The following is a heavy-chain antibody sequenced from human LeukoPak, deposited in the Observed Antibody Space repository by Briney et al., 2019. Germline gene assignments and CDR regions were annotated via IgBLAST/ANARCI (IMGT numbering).Heavy chain of an antibody. CDR3: ARDSPGGGHSSSWKGDFDY. J-gene: IGHJ4*02. CDR2: ISSSGSTI. CDR1: GFTFSDYY. V-gene: IGHV3-11*04. D-gene: IGHD6-13*01. Sequence: KPGGSLRLSCAASGFTFSDYYMSWIRQAPGKGLEWVSYISSSGSTIYYADSVKGRFTISRDNAKNSLYLQMNSLRAEDTAVYYCARDSPGGGHSSSWKGDFDYWGQGTLVTVSS.